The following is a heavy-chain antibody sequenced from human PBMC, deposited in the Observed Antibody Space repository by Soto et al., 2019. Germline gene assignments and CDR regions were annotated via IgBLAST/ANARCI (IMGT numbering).Heavy chain of an antibody. D-gene: IGHD2-15*01. CDR1: GGPISSSTYY. CDR2: IFYSGST. Sequence: SSETLSLTCTVSGGPISSSTYYWGWIRQPPGKGLEWVGNIFYSGSTYYNPSLRSRVTISVDTSKNQFSLKLSSVTAADTAAYYCARRPGGGSCDYWGPGILVTVSS. J-gene: IGHJ4*02. CDR3: ARRPGGGSCDY. V-gene: IGHV4-39*01.